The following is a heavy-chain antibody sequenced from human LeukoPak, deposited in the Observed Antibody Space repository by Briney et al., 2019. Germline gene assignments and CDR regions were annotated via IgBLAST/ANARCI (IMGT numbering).Heavy chain of an antibody. Sequence: KPSETLSLTCTVSGGSISTYYWSWIRQPPGKGLEWIGYIYYSGSTNYNPSLKSRVTISVDTSKNQFSLKLSSVTAADTAVYYCARVWGVTYFYDSRGAFDIWGQGTMVTVSS. CDR2: IYYSGST. J-gene: IGHJ3*02. CDR1: GGSISTYY. CDR3: ARVWGVTYFYDSRGAFDI. D-gene: IGHD3-22*01. V-gene: IGHV4-59*01.